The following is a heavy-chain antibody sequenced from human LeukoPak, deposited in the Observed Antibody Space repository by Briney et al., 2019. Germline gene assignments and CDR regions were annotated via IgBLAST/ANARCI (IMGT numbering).Heavy chain of an antibody. V-gene: IGHV3-15*01. Sequence: TGGSLRLSCAASGFTFSNAWMSWVRQAPGKGLEWIGRIKSKTDGETTDYAAPVKGRFTISRDDSENTLYLQMNSLKIEDTAVYYCKTDRGQHWYKILTGYNLFDIWGQGTMVTVSS. CDR1: GFTFSNAW. CDR2: IKSKTDGETT. CDR3: KTDRGQHWYKILTGYNLFDI. J-gene: IGHJ3*02. D-gene: IGHD3-9*01.